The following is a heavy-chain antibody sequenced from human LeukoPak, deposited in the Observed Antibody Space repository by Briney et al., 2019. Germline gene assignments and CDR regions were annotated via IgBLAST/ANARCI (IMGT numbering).Heavy chain of an antibody. V-gene: IGHV4-39*07. D-gene: IGHD6-19*01. CDR1: GGSISGGGYY. J-gene: IGHJ4*02. Sequence: PSETLSLTCTVSGGSISGGGYYWSWIRQPPGKGLEWIGSIYYSGSTYYNPSLKSRVTISVDTSKNQFSLKLSSVTAADTAVYYCASGVAVAGTVGIDYWGQGTLVTVSS. CDR3: ASGVAVAGTVGIDY. CDR2: IYYSGST.